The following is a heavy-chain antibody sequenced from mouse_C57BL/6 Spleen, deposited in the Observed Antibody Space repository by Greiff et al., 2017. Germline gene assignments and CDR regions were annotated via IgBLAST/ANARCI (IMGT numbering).Heavy chain of an antibody. J-gene: IGHJ2*01. CDR1: GFTVSSYT. Sequence: EVKLVESGGGLVKPGGSLKLSCAASGFTVSSYTMSWVRQTTEKRLEWVATISGGGGNTYYPDSVKGRFTISRDNSKNTLYLQMSSLRSEDTALYYCARQMCDYDLYSFDYWGHGTTLTVSS. V-gene: IGHV5-9*01. CDR3: ARQMCDYDLYSFDY. D-gene: IGHD2-4*01. CDR2: ISGGGGNT.